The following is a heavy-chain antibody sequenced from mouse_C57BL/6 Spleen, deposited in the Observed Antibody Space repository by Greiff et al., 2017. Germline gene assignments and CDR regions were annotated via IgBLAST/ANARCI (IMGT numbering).Heavy chain of an antibody. J-gene: IGHJ2*01. Sequence: EVQVVESGGGLVKPGGSLKLSCAASGFTFSSYAMSWVRQTPEKRLEWVATISDGGSYTYYPDNVKGRFTISRDNAKNNLYLQMSHLKSEDTAMYYCAREFYEGYFDYWGQGTTLTVSS. CDR1: GFTFSSYA. CDR2: ISDGGSYT. D-gene: IGHD2-3*01. V-gene: IGHV5-4*01. CDR3: AREFYEGYFDY.